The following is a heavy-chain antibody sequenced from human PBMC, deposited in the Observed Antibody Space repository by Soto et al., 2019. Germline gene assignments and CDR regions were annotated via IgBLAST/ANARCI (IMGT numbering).Heavy chain of an antibody. J-gene: IGHJ3*02. CDR2: INSDGTGT. CDR3: AGDSSGYSYDAFDI. CDR1: RFTFSTYW. V-gene: IGHV3-74*01. D-gene: IGHD3-22*01. Sequence: HPGWSLRLSCAASRFTFSTYWMHWVRQAPGKGLVWVSRINSDGTGTSYADSVKGRITISRDNAKNTLYLQMNSLRSEDTAVYYCAGDSSGYSYDAFDIWGQGTMVTVS.